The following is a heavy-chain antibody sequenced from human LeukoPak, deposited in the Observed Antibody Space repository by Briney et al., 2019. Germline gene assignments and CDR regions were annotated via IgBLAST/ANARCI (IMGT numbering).Heavy chain of an antibody. CDR1: GGSFSGYY. CDR2: INHSGST. D-gene: IGHD1-7*01. V-gene: IGHV4-34*01. CDR3: ASYNWNYDPVSVDY. J-gene: IGHJ4*02. Sequence: SETLSLTCAVYGGSFSGYYWSWIRQPPGKGPEWIGEINHSGSTNYNPSLKSRVTISVDTSKNQFSLKPSSVTAADTAVYYCASYNWNYDPVSVDYWGQGTLVTVSS.